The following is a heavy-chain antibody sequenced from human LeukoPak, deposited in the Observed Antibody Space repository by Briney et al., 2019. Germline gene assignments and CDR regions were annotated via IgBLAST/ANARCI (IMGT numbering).Heavy chain of an antibody. CDR1: GYTFTSYG. J-gene: IGHJ5*02. CDR2: ISAYNGNT. Sequence: ASVKVSCKASGYTFTSYGISWVRPAPGQGLEWMGWISAYNGNTNYAQKLQGRVTMTTDTSTSTAYMELRSLRSDDTAVYYCAGCSSISCMSWFDPWGQGTLVTVSS. V-gene: IGHV1-18*01. CDR3: AGCSSISCMSWFDP. D-gene: IGHD2-2*01.